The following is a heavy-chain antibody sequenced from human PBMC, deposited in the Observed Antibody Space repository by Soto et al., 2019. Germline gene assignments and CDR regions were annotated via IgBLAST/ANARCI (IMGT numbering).Heavy chain of an antibody. Sequence: PSQTLSLTCAISGDSVSSNSVAWNWIRQSPSRGLEWLGRTYYRSKWYNDYAVSVRSRITISPDTSKNQFSLQLRSVTPEDTAVYYCPRNTIYCGTPGSFGCWVDSWPQGTLVEASS. J-gene: IGHJ5*01. D-gene: IGHD2-21*01. CDR1: GDSVSSNSVA. CDR2: TYYRSKWYN. CDR3: PRNTIYCGTPGSFGCWVDS. V-gene: IGHV6-1*01.